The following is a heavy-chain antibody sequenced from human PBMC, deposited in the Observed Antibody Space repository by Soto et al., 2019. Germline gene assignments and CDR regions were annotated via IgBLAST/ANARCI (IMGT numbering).Heavy chain of an antibody. D-gene: IGHD2-21*02. V-gene: IGHV3-23*01. CDR3: ARAGRGVPGDLWDY. CDR2: VSGSGSGT. J-gene: IGHJ4*02. CDR1: GFTFSNYA. Sequence: PWGSLGLSCAVSGFTFSNYAMNWVRQAPGKGLEWVAAVSGSGSGTYRADSVKGRFSVSRDNSKNTLYLQMNSLRAEDTAIYYCARAGRGVPGDLWDYWGQGTLVTVSS.